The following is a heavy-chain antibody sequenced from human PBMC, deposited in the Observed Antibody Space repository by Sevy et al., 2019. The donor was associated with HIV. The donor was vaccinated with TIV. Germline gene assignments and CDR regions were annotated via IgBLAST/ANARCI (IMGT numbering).Heavy chain of an antibody. CDR1: GYTLTSYY. J-gene: IGHJ5*02. V-gene: IGHV1-46*01. Sequence: ASVKVSCKVSGYTLTSYYMHWVRQAPGQGLEWMGIINPSGGNRNYAQKFQGRVTMTRDTSTSTVYMELSRLRSEDTAVYYCARALEIYRSSGDWFDPWGQGTLVTVSS. CDR3: ARALEIYRSSGDWFDP. D-gene: IGHD6-6*01. CDR2: INPSGGNR.